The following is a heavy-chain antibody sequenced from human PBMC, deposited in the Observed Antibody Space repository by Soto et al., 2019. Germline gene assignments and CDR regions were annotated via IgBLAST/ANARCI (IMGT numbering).Heavy chain of an antibody. CDR3: ARGFPPAEVGDYCYGMDV. CDR1: GYTFTNYG. V-gene: IGHV1-18*01. J-gene: IGHJ6*02. D-gene: IGHD2-15*01. Sequence: ASLKVSSKASGYTFTNYGISWVRPAPGQGLEWVVCLSAYNGNTNYAQKLQGRVTISTDTSTSTAYMELRSLRPDDTAVYYCARGFPPAEVGDYCYGMDVWGQGSSVTVAS. CDR2: LSAYNGNT.